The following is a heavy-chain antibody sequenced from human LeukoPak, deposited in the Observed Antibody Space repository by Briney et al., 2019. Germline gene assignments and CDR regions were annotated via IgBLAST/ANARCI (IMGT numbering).Heavy chain of an antibody. CDR2: IYTSRSP. D-gene: IGHD3-22*01. Sequence: PSETLSLTCTVSGGSISSYYWNWIRQPAGQGLEWIGRIYTSRSPNYNPSLKSRVTMSVDTSKNQFSLKLSSVTAADTAVYYCAREFAMDYYDSSGLSFYYYYMDVWGKGTTVTVSS. V-gene: IGHV4-4*07. CDR1: GGSISSYY. J-gene: IGHJ6*03. CDR3: AREFAMDYYDSSGLSFYYYYMDV.